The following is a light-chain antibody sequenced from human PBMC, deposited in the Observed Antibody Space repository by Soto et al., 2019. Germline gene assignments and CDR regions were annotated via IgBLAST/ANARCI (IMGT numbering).Light chain of an antibody. CDR1: QSVSSSN. Sequence: EIVLTQSPGTLSLSPGEKATLSCRASQSVSSSNLAGYQQKPGQAPRLLIYGASSRATGIPDRFSGSGSGTDFTLTISRLEPEDFAVYYCQQYGSSPMYTFGQGTKLEIK. CDR3: QQYGSSPMYT. J-gene: IGKJ2*01. V-gene: IGKV3-20*01. CDR2: GAS.